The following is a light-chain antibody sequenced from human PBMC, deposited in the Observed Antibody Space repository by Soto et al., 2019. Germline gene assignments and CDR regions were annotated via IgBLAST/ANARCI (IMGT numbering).Light chain of an antibody. V-gene: IGLV2-14*01. J-gene: IGLJ1*01. CDR2: EVS. Sequence: VLAQPASVSGSPGQSITISCTGTSSDVGGYRYVSWYQQHPGKAPKLMIYEVSNRPSGISNRFSGSKSGNTASLTISGLQAEDEADYYCSSYTSGSTYVFGTGTKVTVL. CDR1: SSDVGGYRY. CDR3: SSYTSGSTYV.